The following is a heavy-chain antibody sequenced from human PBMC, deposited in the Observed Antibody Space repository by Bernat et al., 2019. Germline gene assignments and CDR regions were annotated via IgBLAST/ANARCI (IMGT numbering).Heavy chain of an antibody. CDR1: GGSISSYY. CDR3: ARGGSSWYPFDY. J-gene: IGHJ4*02. V-gene: IGHV4-59*01. D-gene: IGHD6-13*01. CDR2: IYYSGST. Sequence: QVQLQESGPGLVKPSETLSLTCTVSGGSISSYYWSWIRQPPGKGLEWIGYIYYSGSTNYNPSLKSRVTISVDTSKNQFSLKLSSVTAADTAVYYCARGGSSWYPFDYCGQGTLVTVSS.